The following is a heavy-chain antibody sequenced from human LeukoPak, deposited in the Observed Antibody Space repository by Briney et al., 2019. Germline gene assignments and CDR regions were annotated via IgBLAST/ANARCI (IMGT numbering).Heavy chain of an antibody. J-gene: IGHJ4*02. CDR1: GYTLTELS. D-gene: IGHD3-22*01. V-gene: IGHV1-24*01. Sequence: ASVKVSCKVSGYTLTELSMHWVRQAPGKGLEWMGGFDPEDGETFYAQKFQGRVTMTKDTSTDTAYMELSSLRSEDTAVYYCATDYYYDSSGSYYTVDYWGQGTLVTVSS. CDR3: ATDYYYDSSGSYYTVDY. CDR2: FDPEDGET.